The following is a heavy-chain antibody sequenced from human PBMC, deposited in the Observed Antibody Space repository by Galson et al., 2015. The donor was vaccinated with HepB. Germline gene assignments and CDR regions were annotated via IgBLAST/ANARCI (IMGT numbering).Heavy chain of an antibody. CDR3: ARDGGDRNFDY. Sequence: SLRLSCAASGFTFSSHSMNWVRQAPGKGLEWGSYISTSSNIIYYADSVKGRFTISRDNAKKSLYLQMNSLRAEDTAVYFCARDGGDRNFDYWGQGTLVTVSS. D-gene: IGHD3-16*01. J-gene: IGHJ4*02. CDR2: ISTSSNII. CDR1: GFTFSSHS. V-gene: IGHV3-48*01.